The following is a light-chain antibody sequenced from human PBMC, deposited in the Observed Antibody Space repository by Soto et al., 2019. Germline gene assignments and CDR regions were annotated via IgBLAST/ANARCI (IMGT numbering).Light chain of an antibody. V-gene: IGLV2-14*01. CDR3: SSYTSSSTLDVV. CDR1: SRDFGGYNY. Sequence: QSALTQPASVSGSLGQSITISCPGTSRDFGGYNYVSWYQQHPGKAPKLMIYDVSNRPSGVSNRFSGSKSGNTASLTISGLQAEDEADYYCSSYTSSSTLDVVFGGGTKLTVL. J-gene: IGLJ2*01. CDR2: DVS.